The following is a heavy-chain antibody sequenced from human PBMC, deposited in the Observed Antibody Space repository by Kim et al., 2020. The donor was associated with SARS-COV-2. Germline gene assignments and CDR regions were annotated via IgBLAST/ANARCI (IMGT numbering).Heavy chain of an antibody. CDR1: GGSISSSSYF. V-gene: IGHV4-39*01. J-gene: IGHJ4*02. Sequence: SETLSLTCSVSGGSISSSSYFWAWIRQPPGKGLEWIGSILYSGRSNYNPALKSGVTISIDTSKKQFSLKLSSVSAADTAVYYWARYFASGHDYFDYWGQGTLVTVSS. CDR3: ARYFASGHDYFDY. CDR2: ILYSGRS. D-gene: IGHD3-10*01.